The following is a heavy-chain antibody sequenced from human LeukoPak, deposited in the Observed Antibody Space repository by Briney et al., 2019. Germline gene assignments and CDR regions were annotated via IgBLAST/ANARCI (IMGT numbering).Heavy chain of an antibody. V-gene: IGHV3-48*04. D-gene: IGHD2-2*01. Sequence: GGSLRLSCAASGFTFSSYSMNWVRQAPGEGLGGVSYISSSSSTIYYADSVKGRFTISRDNAKNSLYLQMNSLRAEDTALYYCARPVVVVPAATYYFDYWGQGTLVTVSS. CDR1: GFTFSSYS. CDR3: ARPVVVVPAATYYFDY. CDR2: ISSSSSTI. J-gene: IGHJ4*02.